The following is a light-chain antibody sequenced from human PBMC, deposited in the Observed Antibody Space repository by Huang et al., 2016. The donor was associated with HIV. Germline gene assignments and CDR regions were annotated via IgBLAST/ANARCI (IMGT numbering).Light chain of an antibody. Sequence: EIVMTQSPVTLSVSPGERATLSCRASQSVSSNLAWYQQKPGQATRLRSYGASTRATGVPARFSGSESGKEFTLTISSLQSEEFALYYYQQYNNWPPITFGQGTRLEIK. CDR1: QSVSSN. CDR3: QQYNNWPPIT. V-gene: IGKV3-15*01. CDR2: GAS. J-gene: IGKJ5*01.